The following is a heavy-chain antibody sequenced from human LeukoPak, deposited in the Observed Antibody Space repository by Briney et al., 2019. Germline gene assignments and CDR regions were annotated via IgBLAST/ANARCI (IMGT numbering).Heavy chain of an antibody. J-gene: IGHJ6*02. CDR3: ARGLPRYYYYYYGMDV. CDR1: GFTFDDYA. D-gene: IGHD5-18*01. Sequence: PGRSLRLSCAASGFTFDDYAMHWVRQAPGKGLEWVAVIWYDGSNKYYADSVKGRFTISGDNSKNTLYLQMNSLRAEDTAVYYCARGLPRYYYYYYGMDVWGQGTTVTVSS. V-gene: IGHV3-33*08. CDR2: IWYDGSNK.